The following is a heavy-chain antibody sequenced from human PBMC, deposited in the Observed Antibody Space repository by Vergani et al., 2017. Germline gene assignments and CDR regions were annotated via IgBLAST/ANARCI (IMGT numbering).Heavy chain of an antibody. V-gene: IGHV3-7*03. J-gene: IGHJ5*02. Sequence: EVQLVESGGGLVQPGGSLRLSCAASGFTFSSYWMSWVRQAPGKGLEWVANIKQDGSETYYVDSVKGRFTISRDNAKNSLYLQMNSLRAEDTAVYYCARVGAAAYPDWFDPWGQGTLVTVSS. CDR3: ARVGAAAYPDWFDP. CDR1: GFTFSSYW. CDR2: IKQDGSET. D-gene: IGHD6-13*01.